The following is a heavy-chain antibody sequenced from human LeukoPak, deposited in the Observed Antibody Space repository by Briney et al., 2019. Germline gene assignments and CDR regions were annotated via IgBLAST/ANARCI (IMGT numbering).Heavy chain of an antibody. V-gene: IGHV4-34*01. CDR3: AREGYSYGRAFDY. Sequence: PSETLSLTCAVYGGSFSGYYWSWIRQPPGKGLEWIGEINHSGSTNYNPSLKSRVTISVDTSKNQFSLKLSSVTAADTAVYYCAREGYSYGRAFDYWGQGTLVTVSS. D-gene: IGHD5-18*01. CDR2: INHSGST. CDR1: GGSFSGYY. J-gene: IGHJ4*02.